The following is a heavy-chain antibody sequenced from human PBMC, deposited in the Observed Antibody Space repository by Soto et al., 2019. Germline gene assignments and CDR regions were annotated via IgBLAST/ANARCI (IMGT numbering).Heavy chain of an antibody. D-gene: IGHD3-22*01. CDR1: GGTFSSYA. Sequence: ASVKVSCKASGGTFSSYAISWVRQAPGQGREWMGGIIPIFGTANYAQKFQGRVTITADKSTSTAYMELSSLRSEDTAVYYCARGYYYPHGFSTLAYWGQGXLVTVYS. V-gene: IGHV1-69*06. CDR2: IIPIFGTA. J-gene: IGHJ4*02. CDR3: ARGYYYPHGFSTLAY.